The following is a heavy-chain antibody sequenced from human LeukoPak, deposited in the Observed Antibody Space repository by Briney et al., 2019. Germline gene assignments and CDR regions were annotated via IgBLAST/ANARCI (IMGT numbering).Heavy chain of an antibody. D-gene: IGHD1-14*01. CDR2: LYSDGNT. J-gene: IGHJ4*02. CDR3: ARGVEPLAANTLAY. CDR1: GFTVITND. V-gene: IGHV3-53*01. Sequence: PGGSLRLSCAASGFTVITNDMTWVRQAPGKGLEWVSVLYSDGNTKYADSVQGRFTISRDNSKNTLYLEMNSVSPDDTAVYYCARGVEPLAANTLAYWGQGTLVTVSS.